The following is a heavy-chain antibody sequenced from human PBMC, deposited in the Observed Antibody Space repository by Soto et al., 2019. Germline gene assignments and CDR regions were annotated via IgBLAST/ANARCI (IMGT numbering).Heavy chain of an antibody. CDR1: GGTFSSYA. V-gene: IGHV1-69*06. J-gene: IGHJ5*02. Sequence: QVQLVQSGAEVKKPGSSVKVSCKASGGTFSSYAISWVRQAPGQGLEWMGGIIPIFGTANYAQKFQGRVTITADKSTSTAYMELSRLRPEDTAVYYCARDQRSVVVPAAMGWFDPWGQGTLVTVSS. CDR2: IIPIFGTA. CDR3: ARDQRSVVVPAAMGWFDP. D-gene: IGHD2-2*01.